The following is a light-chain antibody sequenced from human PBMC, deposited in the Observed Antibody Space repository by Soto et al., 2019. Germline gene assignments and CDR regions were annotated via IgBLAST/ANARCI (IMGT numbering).Light chain of an antibody. J-gene: IGLJ1*01. CDR1: SSDVGSYNL. Sequence: QSALTQPASVSGSPGQSITISCAGTSSDVGSYNLVSWYQNHPGKAPKLMIYEGSKRPSGVSNRFSGSKSGNTASLTISGLQAADEADYFCFSYAGSSTYVFGTWTKLTVL. CDR3: FSYAGSSTYV. CDR2: EGS. V-gene: IGLV2-23*01.